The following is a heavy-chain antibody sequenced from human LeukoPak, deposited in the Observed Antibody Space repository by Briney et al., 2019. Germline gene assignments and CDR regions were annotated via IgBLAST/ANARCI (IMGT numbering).Heavy chain of an antibody. Sequence: SETLSLTCTVSGGSISSYYWSWIRQCPGKGLEWIGYICYSGSTNYNPSLKSRVTISVDTSKNQFSLKLSSVTAADTAVYYCARAPGFVVALTPYYFDYWGQGTLVTVSS. J-gene: IGHJ4*02. CDR1: GGSISSYY. D-gene: IGHD2-15*01. V-gene: IGHV4-59*01. CDR2: ICYSGST. CDR3: ARAPGFVVALTPYYFDY.